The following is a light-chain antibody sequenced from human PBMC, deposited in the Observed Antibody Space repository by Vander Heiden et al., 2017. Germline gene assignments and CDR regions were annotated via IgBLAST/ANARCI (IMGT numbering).Light chain of an antibody. J-gene: IGKJ1*01. CDR3: HHRGTWPWT. V-gene: IGKV3D-11*01. Sequence: EIVLTQSPATLSLSPGARATLSCRPSQGVSGYLVWYQKKPGQPPRLLIYDAFKRATGIPARFSGSVSGTDYTLTIGNLEPEDFAIYYCHHRGTWPWTFGQGTKVEIK. CDR1: QGVSGY. CDR2: DAF.